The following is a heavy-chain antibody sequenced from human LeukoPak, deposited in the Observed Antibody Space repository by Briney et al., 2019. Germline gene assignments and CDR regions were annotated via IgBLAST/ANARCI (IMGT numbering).Heavy chain of an antibody. D-gene: IGHD5-12*01. CDR2: IKQDGSEK. V-gene: IGHV3-7*01. Sequence: GGSLRLSCAASGFTFSSYWMSWVRQAPGKGLEWVANIKQDGSEKYYVDSVKGRFTISRDNAKNSLYLQMNSLRAEDTAVYYCARDRWLGYWYFDLWGRGTLVTVSS. CDR1: GFTFSSYW. CDR3: ARDRWLGYWYFDL. J-gene: IGHJ2*01.